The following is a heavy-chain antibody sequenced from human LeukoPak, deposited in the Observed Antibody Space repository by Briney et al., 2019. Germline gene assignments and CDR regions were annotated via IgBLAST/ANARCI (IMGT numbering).Heavy chain of an antibody. D-gene: IGHD3-10*01. Sequence: GASVKVSCKASGYTFTGYYMHWVRQAPGQGLEWMGWINPNSGGTNYAQKFQGRVTMTRDTSISTAYMELSRLGSDDTAVYYCARVLGSGSYYKLPLGYWGQGTLVTVSS. CDR3: ARVLGSGSYYKLPLGY. CDR1: GYTFTGYY. CDR2: INPNSGGT. J-gene: IGHJ4*02. V-gene: IGHV1-2*02.